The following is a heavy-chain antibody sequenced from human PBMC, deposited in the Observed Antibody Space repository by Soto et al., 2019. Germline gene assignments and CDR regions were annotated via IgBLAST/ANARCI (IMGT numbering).Heavy chain of an antibody. V-gene: IGHV4-39*01. Sequence: QLQLQESGPRLVKPSETLSLTCTVSGGSISSTNYYWGWIRQPPGKGLEWIGTVYFNGATQYNPSLRSRVTVSVDPSKNQFSLTLNSVTATDTAVYYCAKERRSSSDARGPHWGQGTMVTVSS. D-gene: IGHD6-6*01. CDR2: VYFNGAT. J-gene: IGHJ3*01. CDR1: GGSISSTNYY. CDR3: AKERRSSSDARGPH.